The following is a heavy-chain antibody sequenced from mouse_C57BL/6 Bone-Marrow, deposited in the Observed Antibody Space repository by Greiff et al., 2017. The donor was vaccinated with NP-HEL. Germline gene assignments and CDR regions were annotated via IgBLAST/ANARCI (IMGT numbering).Heavy chain of an antibody. J-gene: IGHJ3*01. Sequence: VQLKESGAELVRPGASVKLSCKASGYTFTDYYINWVKQRPGQGLEWIARIYPGSGNTYYNEKFKGKATLTAEKSSSTAYMQLSSLTSEDSAVYFCARGGGYSNYEVFAYWGQGTLVTVSA. CDR3: ARGGGYSNYEVFAY. CDR1: GYTFTDYY. CDR2: IYPGSGNT. D-gene: IGHD2-5*01. V-gene: IGHV1-76*01.